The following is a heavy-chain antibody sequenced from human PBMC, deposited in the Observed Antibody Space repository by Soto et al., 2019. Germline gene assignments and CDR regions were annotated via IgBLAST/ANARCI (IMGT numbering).Heavy chain of an antibody. D-gene: IGHD3-3*01. Sequence: GGSLRLSCAASGFTFSSYGMHWVRQAPGKGLEWVAVISYDGSNKYYADSVKGRFTISRDNSKNTLYLQMNSLRAEDTAVYYCAKEVIDFWSRLYYYYYMDVWGKGTTVTVSS. CDR3: AKEVIDFWSRLYYYYYMDV. V-gene: IGHV3-30*18. CDR2: ISYDGSNK. CDR1: GFTFSSYG. J-gene: IGHJ6*03.